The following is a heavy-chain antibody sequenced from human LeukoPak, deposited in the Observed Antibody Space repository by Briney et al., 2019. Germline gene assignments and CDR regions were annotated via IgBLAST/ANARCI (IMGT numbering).Heavy chain of an antibody. CDR2: IKPDGTTK. CDR3: ARSIPYGTTWYGRSDY. V-gene: IGHV3-7*03. D-gene: IGHD6-13*01. CDR1: GFPFSSYS. Sequence: GGSLRLSCAASGFPFSSYSMTWVRQAPGKGLEWVANIKPDGTTKFYVDSVKGRFTISRDNALNSLYLQMNSLRAEDTAIYYCARSIPYGTTWYGRSDYWAREFWSPSPQ. J-gene: IGHJ4*02.